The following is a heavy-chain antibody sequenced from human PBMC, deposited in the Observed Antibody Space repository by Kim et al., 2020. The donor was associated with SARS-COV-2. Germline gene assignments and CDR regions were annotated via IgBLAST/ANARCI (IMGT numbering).Heavy chain of an antibody. Sequence: GGSLRLSCAASEFTFSSYWMHWVRQAPGKGLVWVSRINIVGSITSYADSVKGRFTISRDNAKNTLYLQMNSVRAEDTAVYYCVRAQGIYKYYFDYWGQGTLVTVSS. V-gene: IGHV3-74*01. CDR2: INIVGSIT. J-gene: IGHJ4*02. CDR1: EFTFSSYW. D-gene: IGHD1-20*01. CDR3: VRAQGIYKYYFDY.